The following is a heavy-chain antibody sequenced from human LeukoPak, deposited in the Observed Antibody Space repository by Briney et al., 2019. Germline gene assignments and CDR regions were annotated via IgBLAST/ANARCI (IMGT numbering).Heavy chain of an antibody. D-gene: IGHD1-7*01. CDR1: GLTVSSNY. CDR2: VKRTNDGGTT. Sequence: PGGSLRLSCAASGLTVSSNYMSWVRQAPGKGLEWVGRVKRTNDGGTTDYGPPVKGRFTISRDDSKDTSYLQMNSLQSEDTGVYYCTAGAGTSDFDYWGQGTLVTVSS. V-gene: IGHV3-15*01. J-gene: IGHJ4*01. CDR3: TAGAGTSDFDY.